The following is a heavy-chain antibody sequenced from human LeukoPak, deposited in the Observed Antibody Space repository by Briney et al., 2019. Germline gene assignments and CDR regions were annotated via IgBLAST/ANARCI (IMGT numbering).Heavy chain of an antibody. D-gene: IGHD6-13*01. V-gene: IGHV4-34*01. Sequence: SETLSLTCAVYGGSFSGYYWSWIRQPPGKGLEWIGEINHSGSTNYNPSLKSRVTISVDTSKNQFSLKLSSVTAADTAVYYCARAPRYSSSWRFDYWGQGTLVTVSS. J-gene: IGHJ4*02. CDR1: GGSFSGYY. CDR2: INHSGST. CDR3: ARAPRYSSSWRFDY.